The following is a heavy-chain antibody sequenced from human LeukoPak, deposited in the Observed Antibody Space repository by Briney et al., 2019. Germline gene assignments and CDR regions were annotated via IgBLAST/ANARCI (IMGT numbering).Heavy chain of an antibody. CDR1: GFTFSSFD. J-gene: IGHJ4*02. CDR3: ARDLISGPYTFDN. Sequence: GGSLRLSCEASGFTFSSFDMNWVRQAPGKGLEWVSYISGGTFTIYYADSVKGRFTISRDNAKNLLYLQMNGLRDEDTAVYYCARDLISGPYTFDNWGRGTLVTVSS. V-gene: IGHV3-48*02. D-gene: IGHD1-26*01. CDR2: ISGGTFTI.